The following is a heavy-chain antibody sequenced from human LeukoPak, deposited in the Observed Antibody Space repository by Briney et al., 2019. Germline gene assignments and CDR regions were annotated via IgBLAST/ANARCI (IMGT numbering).Heavy chain of an antibody. J-gene: IGHJ4*02. CDR1: GFTFSSYS. D-gene: IGHD3-22*01. CDR3: ARTYYYDEGAIFGH. CDR2: ISTTNDI. V-gene: IGHV3-21*06. Sequence: PGGSLRLSCAASGFTFSSYSMNWVRQAPGKGLEWVSFISTTNDIYYADSVKGRFTISRDNAKNSLYLQMDSLRAEDTAVYYCARTYYYDEGAIFGHWGQGTLVTVSS.